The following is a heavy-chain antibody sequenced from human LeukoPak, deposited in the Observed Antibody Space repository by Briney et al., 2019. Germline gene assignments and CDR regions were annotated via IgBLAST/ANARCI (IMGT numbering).Heavy chain of an antibody. CDR2: IWYDGSNK. V-gene: IGHV3-33*01. CDR3: ARACSSTSCYEGLDY. D-gene: IGHD2-2*01. Sequence: GGSLRLSCAASGFTFSSYGMHWVRQAPGKGLEWVAVIWYDGSNKYYADSVKGRFTISRDNSKNTLYLQMNSLRAEDTAVYYCARACSSTSCYEGLDYWGQGTLVTVPS. CDR1: GFTFSSYG. J-gene: IGHJ4*02.